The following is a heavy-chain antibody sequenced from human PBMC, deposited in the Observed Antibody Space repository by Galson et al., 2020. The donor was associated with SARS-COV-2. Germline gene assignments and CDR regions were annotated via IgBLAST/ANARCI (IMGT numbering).Heavy chain of an antibody. CDR3: ARHNGTYHYY. Sequence: ETLSLTCTASGGSISSYYWSWIRQPPGQGLEWIGYIHSNGNAKHNPSLKSRATMTVDTSENQFSLKLSSATAADTAVYYCARHNGTYHYYWGQGTLVTVSS. CDR1: GGSISSYY. J-gene: IGHJ4*02. D-gene: IGHD1-26*01. V-gene: IGHV4-59*08. CDR2: IHSNGNA.